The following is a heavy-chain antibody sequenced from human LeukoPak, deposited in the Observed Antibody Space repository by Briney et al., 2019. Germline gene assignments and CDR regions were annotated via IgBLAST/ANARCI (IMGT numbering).Heavy chain of an antibody. V-gene: IGHV3-30*04. D-gene: IGHD3-10*01. CDR1: GFTFSEST. CDR3: VRDVSPRSYRANRYYAGLGFDP. Sequence: GRSLRLSCAASGFTFSESTMHWVRQAPGKGLEWVAAISYDGSNKYYADSVKGRFTISRDNSKNTLYMQKKSLRREDTAVFYCVRDVSPRSYRANRYYAGLGFDPWGKGTLVTVSS. J-gene: IGHJ5*02. CDR2: ISYDGSNK.